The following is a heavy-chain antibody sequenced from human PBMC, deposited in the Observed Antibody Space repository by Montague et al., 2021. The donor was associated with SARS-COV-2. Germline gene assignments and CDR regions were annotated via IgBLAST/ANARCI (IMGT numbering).Heavy chain of an antibody. D-gene: IGHD3-3*01. V-gene: IGHV3-48*02. J-gene: IGHJ6*02. Sequence: SLRLSCAASGFTFSSYSMNWVRQAPGKGLEWVSYISSSSSTIYYADSVKGRFTIPRDNAKNSLYLQMNSLRDEDTAVYYCARDQGKVTIFGVVMSYYYGMGVWGQGTTVTVSS. CDR3: ARDQGKVTIFGVVMSYYYGMGV. CDR2: ISSSSSTI. CDR1: GFTFSSYS.